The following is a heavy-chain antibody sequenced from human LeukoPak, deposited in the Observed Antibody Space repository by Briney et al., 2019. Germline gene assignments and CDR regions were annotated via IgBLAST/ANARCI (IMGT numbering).Heavy chain of an antibody. J-gene: IGHJ5*02. D-gene: IGHD2-2*01. Sequence: SETLSLTCAVYGGSFSGYYWSWIRQPPGKGLEWIGEINHSGSTNYNPSLKSRVTISVDTSKNQFSLKLSSVTAADTAVYYWARDAIVVVPAAMWDFCNWFDPWGQGTLVTVSS. CDR1: GGSFSGYY. V-gene: IGHV4-34*01. CDR3: ARDAIVVVPAAMWDFCNWFDP. CDR2: INHSGST.